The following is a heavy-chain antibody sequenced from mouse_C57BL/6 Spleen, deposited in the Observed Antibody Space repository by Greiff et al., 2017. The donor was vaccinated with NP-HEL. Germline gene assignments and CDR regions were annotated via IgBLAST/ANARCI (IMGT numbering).Heavy chain of an antibody. CDR3: ARYSGGSFAY. CDR2: INPNNGGT. V-gene: IGHV1-26*01. J-gene: IGHJ3*01. CDR1: GYTFTDYY. D-gene: IGHD2-12*01. Sequence: VQLQQSGPELVKPGASVKISCKASGYTFTDYYMNWVKQSHGKSLEWIGDINPNNGGTSYNQKFKGKATLTVDKSSSTAYMELRSLTSEDSAVYYCARYSGGSFAYWGQGTLVTVSA.